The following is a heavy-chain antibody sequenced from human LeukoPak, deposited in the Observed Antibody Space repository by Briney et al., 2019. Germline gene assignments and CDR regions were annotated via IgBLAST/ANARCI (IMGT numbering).Heavy chain of an antibody. Sequence: SQTLSLTCTVSGGSISRGAYYWGWIRQHPGKGLEWIGYIYYSGTTYYNPSLKSRLTISVDTSKNQFSLKLSSVTAADTALYYCARRSFRGSYYYDSSLDAFDIWGQGTMVTVSS. CDR3: ARRSFRGSYYYDSSLDAFDI. CDR1: GGSISRGAYY. V-gene: IGHV4-31*03. CDR2: IYYSGTT. J-gene: IGHJ3*02. D-gene: IGHD3-22*01.